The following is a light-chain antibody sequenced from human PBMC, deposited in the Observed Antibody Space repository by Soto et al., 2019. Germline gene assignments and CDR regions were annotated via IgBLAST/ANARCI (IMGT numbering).Light chain of an antibody. CDR3: ISYTTSNTQV. Sequence: QSALTQPASVSGSPGQSITISCTGTSSDVGTYNYVSWYQHRPGKAPKLMIYDVSYRPSGVSNRFSGSMSANTASLTISGLQAADEADYHCISYTTSNTQVFGGGTKLTVL. CDR1: SSDVGTYNY. V-gene: IGLV2-14*01. J-gene: IGLJ3*02. CDR2: DVS.